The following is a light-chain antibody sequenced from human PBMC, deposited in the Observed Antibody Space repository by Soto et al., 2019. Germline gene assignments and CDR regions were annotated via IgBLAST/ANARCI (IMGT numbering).Light chain of an antibody. CDR2: AAS. V-gene: IGKV1-9*01. Sequence: IQLTQSPSSLSASVGDRVTITCRASQGISSYLAWYQQKPGKAPKLLIYAASTLQSGVPSRFSGSGSVTDFTLTICSLQPEDFATYYCQQLNSYSFTFGPGTKVDIK. CDR1: QGISSY. J-gene: IGKJ3*01. CDR3: QQLNSYSFT.